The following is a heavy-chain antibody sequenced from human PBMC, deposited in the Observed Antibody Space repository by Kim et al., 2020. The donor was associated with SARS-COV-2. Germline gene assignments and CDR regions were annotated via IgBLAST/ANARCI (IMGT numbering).Heavy chain of an antibody. CDR2: ISYDGSNK. D-gene: IGHD1-7*01. CDR3: ALELDY. J-gene: IGHJ4*02. Sequence: GGSLRLSCAASGFTFSSYGMHWVRQAPGKGLEWVAVISYDGSNKYYADSVKGRFTISRDNSKNTLYLQMNSLRAEDTAVYYCALELDYWCQGTLVTVSS. V-gene: IGHV3-30*03. CDR1: GFTFSSYG.